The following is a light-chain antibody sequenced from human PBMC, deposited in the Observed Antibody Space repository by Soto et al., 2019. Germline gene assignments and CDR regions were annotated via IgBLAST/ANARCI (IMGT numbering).Light chain of an antibody. V-gene: IGKV3-11*01. CDR1: QSVSSD. CDR3: QQRTNWPLT. CDR2: DAS. Sequence: EIVLTQSPATLSLSPGERATLSCRASQSVSSDLAWHQQKPGQAPRVLIYDASNRATGIPARFSGSGSGTDFTLTISSLETEDFAVYYCQQRTNWPLTFGGGTKVEIK. J-gene: IGKJ4*01.